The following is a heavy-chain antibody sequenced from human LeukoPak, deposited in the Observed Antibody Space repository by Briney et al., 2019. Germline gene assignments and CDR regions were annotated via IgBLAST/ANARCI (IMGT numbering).Heavy chain of an antibody. Sequence: ASVKVSCKASGGTFSSYAISWVRQAPGQGLEWMGGIIPIFGTASYAQKFQGRVTITADKSTSTAYMELSSLRSEDTAVYYCARLPPTHGYSGYGGIDYWGQGTLVTVSS. CDR2: IIPIFGTA. CDR1: GGTFSSYA. D-gene: IGHD5-12*01. V-gene: IGHV1-69*06. CDR3: ARLPPTHGYSGYGGIDY. J-gene: IGHJ4*02.